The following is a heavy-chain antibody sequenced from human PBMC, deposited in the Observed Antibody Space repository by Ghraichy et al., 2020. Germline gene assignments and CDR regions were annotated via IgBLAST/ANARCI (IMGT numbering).Heavy chain of an antibody. CDR2: MNPNSGNT. CDR1: GYTFTSYD. V-gene: IGHV1-8*01. CDR3: ARGRRIFRIGGGDWGNY. Sequence: ASVKVSCKASGYTFTSYDINWVRQATGQGLEWMGWMNPNSGNTGYAQKFQGRVTMTRNTSISTAYMELSSLRSEDTAVYYCARGRRIFRIGGGDWGNYWGQGTLVTVSS. J-gene: IGHJ4*02. D-gene: IGHD2-21*01.